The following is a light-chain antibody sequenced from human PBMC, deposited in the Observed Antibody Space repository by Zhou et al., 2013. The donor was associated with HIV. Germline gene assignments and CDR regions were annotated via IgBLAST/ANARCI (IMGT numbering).Light chain of an antibody. CDR1: QGISIY. CDR2: DAS. CDR3: QQSYSTPWT. J-gene: IGKJ1*01. V-gene: IGKV1-39*01. Sequence: DIQMTQSPSSLSASIGDRVTITCQASQGISIYLNWYQQKPGKPPKLLIYDASNLETGVPSRFSGSGSGTDFTLTISSLQPEDFATYYCQQSYSTPWTFGQG.